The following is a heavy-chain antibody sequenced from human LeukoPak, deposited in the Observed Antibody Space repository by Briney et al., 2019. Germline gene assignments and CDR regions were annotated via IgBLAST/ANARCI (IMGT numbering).Heavy chain of an antibody. CDR2: IYHSGST. Sequence: SETLSLTCAVSGGSISSGGYSWSWIRQPPGKGLEWIGYIYHSGSTYYNPSLKSRVTISVDRSKNQFSLKLSSVAGPDAAVYYCGRVAPPPYDSSGYYFDYWGQGTLVTVSS. V-gene: IGHV4-30-2*01. CDR3: GRVAPPPYDSSGYYFDY. J-gene: IGHJ4*02. CDR1: GGSISSGGYS. D-gene: IGHD3-22*01.